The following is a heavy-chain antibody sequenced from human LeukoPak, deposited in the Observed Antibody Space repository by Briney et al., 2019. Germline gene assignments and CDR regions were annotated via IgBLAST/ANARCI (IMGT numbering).Heavy chain of an antibody. J-gene: IGHJ4*02. CDR2: IRSKANSYAT. V-gene: IGHV3-73*01. CDR1: GFTFSGSA. CDR3: TLVPYGGNSSPSGY. D-gene: IGHD4-23*01. Sequence: GGSLRLSCAASGFTFSGSAMHWVRQASGKGLEWVGRIRSKANSYATAYAASVKGRFTISRDDSKHTAYLQMNSLKTEDTAVYYCTLVPYGGNSSPSGYWGQGTLVTVSS.